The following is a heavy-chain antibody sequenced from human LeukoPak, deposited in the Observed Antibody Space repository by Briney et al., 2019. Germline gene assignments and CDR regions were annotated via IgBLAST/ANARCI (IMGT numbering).Heavy chain of an antibody. CDR2: IPASGGST. V-gene: IGHV3-23*01. J-gene: IGHJ4*02. D-gene: IGHD6-19*01. CDR3: AKESSGGWYFDY. CDR1: GFTFSGSA. Sequence: GGSLRLSCAASGFTFSGSAMHWVRQAPGKGLEWVSSIPASGGSTYYADSVKGRFTISRDNSKNSLYLQMNSLRAEDTAVYYCAKESSGGWYFDYWGQGTLVTVSS.